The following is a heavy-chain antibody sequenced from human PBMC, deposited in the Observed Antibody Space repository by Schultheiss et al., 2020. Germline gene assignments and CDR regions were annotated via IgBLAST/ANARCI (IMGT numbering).Heavy chain of an antibody. V-gene: IGHV4-34*01. CDR2: INHSGST. D-gene: IGHD4-23*01. J-gene: IGHJ4*02. Sequence: SETLSLTCAVYGGSFSGYYWSWTRQPPGKGLEWIGEINHSGSTNYNPSLKSRVTISVDTSKNQFSLKLSSVTAADTAVYYCARGRIDRVGGPFDYWGQGTLVTVSS. CDR1: GGSFSGYY. CDR3: ARGRIDRVGGPFDY.